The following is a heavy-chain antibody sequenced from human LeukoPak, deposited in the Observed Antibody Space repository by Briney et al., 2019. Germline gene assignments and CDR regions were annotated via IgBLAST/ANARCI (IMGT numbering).Heavy chain of an antibody. CDR2: IRSSSSNI. CDR1: GFTVSSNY. D-gene: IGHD5-24*01. V-gene: IGHV3-21*01. J-gene: IGHJ3*02. CDR3: ARVDGSDAFDI. Sequence: PGGSLRLSCAASGFTVSSNYMSWVRQAPGKGLEWVSSIRSSSSNIYYVDSLKGRFSISRDNAKNSLYLQMNSLRAEDTAVYYCARVDGSDAFDIWGQGTMVTVSS.